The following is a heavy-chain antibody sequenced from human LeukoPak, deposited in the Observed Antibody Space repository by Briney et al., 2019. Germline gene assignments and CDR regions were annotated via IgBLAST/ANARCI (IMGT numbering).Heavy chain of an antibody. CDR3: ARVVSDYYYYYYYMDV. J-gene: IGHJ6*03. Sequence: RGESLKISCKGSGYSFPSYWIGRVRPIPGKGLEWMGIIYPGDSDTRYSPSFQGQVTISADKSISTAYLQWSSLKASDTAMYYCARVVSDYYYYYYYMDVWGKGTTVTVSS. V-gene: IGHV5-51*01. CDR2: IYPGDSDT. CDR1: GYSFPSYW. D-gene: IGHD3-22*01.